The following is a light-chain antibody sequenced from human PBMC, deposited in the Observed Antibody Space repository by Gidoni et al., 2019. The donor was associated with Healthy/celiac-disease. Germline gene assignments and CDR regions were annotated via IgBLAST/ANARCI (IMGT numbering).Light chain of an antibody. V-gene: IGKV3-11*01. Sequence: EIALTQSPATLSLSPGERATLSCRASQSVSSYLAWYQQKPGQAPRLLIYDASHRATGIPARFSGSGSGTDFTLTSSSLEPEDFAVYCCQQRSNWPPLFXGXTKVEIK. CDR3: QQRSNWPPL. CDR2: DAS. CDR1: QSVSSY. J-gene: IGKJ4*01.